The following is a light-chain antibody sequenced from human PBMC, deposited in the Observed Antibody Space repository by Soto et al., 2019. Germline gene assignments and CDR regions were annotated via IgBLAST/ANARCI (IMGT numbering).Light chain of an antibody. CDR3: QQRSNWPAT. V-gene: IGKV3-11*01. Sequence: DTVLTQSPATLSLSPGERATLSCRASQSVRGYLAWYQQKPGQAPRLLIYDASNRATGISARFSGSGSGTDFTLTISSLEPEDFAVYYCQQRSNWPATFGQGTKLEIK. J-gene: IGKJ2*01. CDR1: QSVRGY. CDR2: DAS.